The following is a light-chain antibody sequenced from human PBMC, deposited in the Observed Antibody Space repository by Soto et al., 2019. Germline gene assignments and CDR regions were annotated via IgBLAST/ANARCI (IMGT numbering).Light chain of an antibody. CDR2: EGS. CDR3: CSYAGDNTFI. Sequence: QSALTQPASVSGSPGQSITISCTGTSSDVGNYNHVSWYQHYPGKAPKLIIYEGSKRPSGVSNRFSGSKFGNTASPTISGLQAEDEADYYCCSYAGDNTFIFGGGTKLTVL. CDR1: SSDVGNYNH. J-gene: IGLJ2*01. V-gene: IGLV2-23*03.